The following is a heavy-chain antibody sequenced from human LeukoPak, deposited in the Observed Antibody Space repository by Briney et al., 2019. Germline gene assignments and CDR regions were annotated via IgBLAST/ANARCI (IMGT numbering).Heavy chain of an antibody. V-gene: IGHV4-59*08. CDR1: GGSISNYY. Sequence: SESLSLTCTVSGGSISNYYWTWIRQPPGKGLEWIGDIYYSGSTNYNPSLKSRVTISVDTSKNQFSLKLSSVTAADTAVYYCARHGRYSSGWYYFDYWGQGTLVTVSS. CDR3: ARHGRYSSGWYYFDY. CDR2: IYYSGST. J-gene: IGHJ4*02. D-gene: IGHD6-19*01.